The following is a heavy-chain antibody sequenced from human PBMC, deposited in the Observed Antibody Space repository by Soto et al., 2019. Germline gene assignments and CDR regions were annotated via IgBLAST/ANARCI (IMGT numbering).Heavy chain of an antibody. J-gene: IGHJ2*01. V-gene: IGHV4-59*08. CDR2: VYHSGKT. Sequence: QVQLQESGPGLVKPSETLSLTCTVSGDYISSHYWSWLRQPPGKGLEWIGYVYHSGKTDSKPSLKSRVTISMDTSKNQSSLSLTSATAADTAVYYCARPRGTTPAVWYFDLWGRDTLVTVSS. CDR1: GDYISSHY. D-gene: IGHD2-2*01. CDR3: ARPRGTTPAVWYFDL.